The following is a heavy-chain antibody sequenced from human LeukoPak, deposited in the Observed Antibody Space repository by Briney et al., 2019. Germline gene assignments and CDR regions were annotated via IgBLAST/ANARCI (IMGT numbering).Heavy chain of an antibody. V-gene: IGHV3-30*18. CDR2: ISYDGSNK. CDR3: AKDPGVVVVAATGLDY. D-gene: IGHD2-15*01. J-gene: IGHJ4*02. CDR1: GFTFSSYG. Sequence: GGSLRLSCAASGFTFSSYGMHWVRQAPGKGLEWVAVISYDGSNKYYADSVKGRFTISRDNSKNALYLQMNSLRAEDTAVYYCAKDPGVVVVAATGLDYWGQGTLVTVSS.